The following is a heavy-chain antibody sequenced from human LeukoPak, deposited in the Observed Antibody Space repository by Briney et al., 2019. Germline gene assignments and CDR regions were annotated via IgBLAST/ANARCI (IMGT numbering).Heavy chain of an antibody. D-gene: IGHD3-10*01. Sequence: TTSETLSLTCAVYGGSFSGYYWSWIRRPPGKGLEWIGEINHSGSTNYNPSLKSRVTISVDTSKNQFSLKLSSVTAADTAVYYCARLVAYYGSWSPGDYWGQGTLVTVSS. CDR2: INHSGST. CDR1: GGSFSGYY. V-gene: IGHV4-34*01. CDR3: ARLVAYYGSWSPGDY. J-gene: IGHJ4*02.